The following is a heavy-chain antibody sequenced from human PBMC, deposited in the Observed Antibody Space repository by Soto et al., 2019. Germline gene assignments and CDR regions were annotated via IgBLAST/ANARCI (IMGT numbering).Heavy chain of an antibody. J-gene: IGHJ4*02. Sequence: QVQLQQPGPGLVKPSQTLSLTCAVSGVSIGSDAYYCSWIRQQPGQRLEWVGFISHRGNTYYNPCLTSRLTLSVEMSKTQFTLKLTSVKDEYTVSYFCARYRFIATWSKFNYWGQGNLLTASS. CDR2: ISHRGNT. CDR3: ARYRFIATWSKFNY. D-gene: IGHD3-16*02. CDR1: GVSIGSDAYY. V-gene: IGHV4-31*11.